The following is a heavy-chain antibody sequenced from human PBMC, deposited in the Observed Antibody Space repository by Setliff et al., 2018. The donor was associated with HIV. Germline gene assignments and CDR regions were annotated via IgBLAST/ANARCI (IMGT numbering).Heavy chain of an antibody. CDR1: GYTFTNYA. CDR2: MNPNSGNT. Sequence: ASVKVSCKASGYTFTNYAINWVRQAPGQGLEWMGWMNPNSGNTGYAQKFQGRVTLTRNTSISTAYMELSSLRSEDTAVYYCVRGHCNSDKCWYTWFDPWGQGTLVTVSS. J-gene: IGHJ5*02. CDR3: VRGHCNSDKCWYTWFDP. V-gene: IGHV1-8*02. D-gene: IGHD2-2*01.